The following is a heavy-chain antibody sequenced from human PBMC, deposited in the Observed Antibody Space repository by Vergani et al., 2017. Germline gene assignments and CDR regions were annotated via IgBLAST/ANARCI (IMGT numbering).Heavy chain of an antibody. D-gene: IGHD3-10*01. CDR2: ISSSSSYI. J-gene: IGHJ4*02. CDR1: GFTFSSYS. Sequence: EVQLVESGGGLVQPGGSLRLSCAASGFTFSSYSMNWVRQAPGKGLEWVSSISSSSSYIYYADSVKGRFTISRDNAKNSLYLQMNSLRAEDTAVYYCARGGILLWFGESPWDFDYWGQGTLVTVSS. CDR3: ARGGILLWFGESPWDFDY. V-gene: IGHV3-21*01.